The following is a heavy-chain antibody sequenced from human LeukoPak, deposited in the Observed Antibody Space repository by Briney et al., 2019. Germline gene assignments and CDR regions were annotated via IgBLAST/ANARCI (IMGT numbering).Heavy chain of an antibody. V-gene: IGHV4-61*02. J-gene: IGHJ4*02. CDR3: ARGKGSYGFFDY. CDR1: GGSISSGSYY. CDR2: IYTSGST. D-gene: IGHD5-18*01. Sequence: PSETLSLTCTVSGGSISSGSYYWSWIRQPAGKGLEWIGRIYTSGSTNYNPSLKSRVTISVDTSKNQFSLKLSSVTAADTAVYYCARGKGSYGFFDYWGQGTLVTVSS.